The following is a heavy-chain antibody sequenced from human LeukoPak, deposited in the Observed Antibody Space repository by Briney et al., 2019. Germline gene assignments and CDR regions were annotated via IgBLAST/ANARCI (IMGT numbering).Heavy chain of an antibody. D-gene: IGHD2-15*01. CDR2: LSKSGNT. Sequence: PSETLSLTCTVSGGSISSYYWSWIRLPPGKGLEWIGYLSKSGNTNYNPSLKSRVTISVDTSKNQFSLKLRSVTAADSAVYYCATRSTGVAATFDSWGQGALVTVCS. V-gene: IGHV4-59*01. CDR1: GGSISSYY. CDR3: ATRSTGVAATFDS. J-gene: IGHJ4*02.